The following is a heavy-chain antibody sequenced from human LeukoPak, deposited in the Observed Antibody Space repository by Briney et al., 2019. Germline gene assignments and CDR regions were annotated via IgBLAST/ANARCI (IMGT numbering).Heavy chain of an antibody. Sequence: GGSLSLSCAASGFTFSSYSMNWVRQAPGKGLEWVSSISSSSSYICYADSVKGRFTISRDNAKNSLYLQMNSLRAEDTAVYYCARDLDPLYMVRTSMDVWGQGTTVTVSS. D-gene: IGHD3-10*01. V-gene: IGHV3-21*01. CDR2: ISSSSSYI. CDR1: GFTFSSYS. J-gene: IGHJ6*02. CDR3: ARDLDPLYMVRTSMDV.